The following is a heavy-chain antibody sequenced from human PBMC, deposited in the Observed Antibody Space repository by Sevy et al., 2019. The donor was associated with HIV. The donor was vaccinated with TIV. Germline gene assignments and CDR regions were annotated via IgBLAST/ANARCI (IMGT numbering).Heavy chain of an antibody. J-gene: IGHJ6*02. CDR3: ARDNYCISGDGCYGYGLDV. D-gene: IGHD2-2*01. CDR2: ISNSGNTV. V-gene: IGHV3-11*01. CDR1: GLTFSDYY. Sequence: GGSLRLSCSASGLTFSDYYMTWIRQAPGKGLECISYISNSGNTVYYADSVKGRFTVSRDNAKKSLSLQLNSLRDEDTAVYYCARDNYCISGDGCYGYGLDVWGQGTTVTVSS.